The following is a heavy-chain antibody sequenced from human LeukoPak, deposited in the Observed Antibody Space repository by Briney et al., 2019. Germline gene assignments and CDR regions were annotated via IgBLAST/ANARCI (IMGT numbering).Heavy chain of an antibody. J-gene: IGHJ6*02. Sequence: GGSLRLSCAASGFTFSSYAMSWVRQAPGKGLEWVSAISGSGGSTYYADSVKGRFTISRDNSKNTLYLQMNSLRSEDTAVYYCARAPYCSSTSCYFRGKDYYYYGMDVWGQGTTVTVSS. CDR3: ARAPYCSSTSCYFRGKDYYYYGMDV. CDR2: ISGSGGST. V-gene: IGHV3-23*01. CDR1: GFTFSSYA. D-gene: IGHD2-2*01.